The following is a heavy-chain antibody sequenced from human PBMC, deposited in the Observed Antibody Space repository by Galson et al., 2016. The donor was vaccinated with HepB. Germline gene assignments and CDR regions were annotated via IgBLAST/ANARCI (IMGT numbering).Heavy chain of an antibody. Sequence: YLRLSCAASGFVFSNFGLSWVRQAPGKGLEWVASISTRRTTYYSDSVQGRFTISRDNSNNTPDLQMNGLRAEDTAVYYCAKERLVRRIFDHWGQGTLLTVSS. CDR3: AKERLVRRIFDH. V-gene: IGHV3-23*01. D-gene: IGHD1-1*01. CDR2: ISTRRTT. CDR1: GFVFSNFG. J-gene: IGHJ4*02.